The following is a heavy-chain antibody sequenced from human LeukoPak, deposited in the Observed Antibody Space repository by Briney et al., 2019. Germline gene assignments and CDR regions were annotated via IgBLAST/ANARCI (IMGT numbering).Heavy chain of an antibody. D-gene: IGHD3-22*01. V-gene: IGHV3-30*18. CDR1: GFTFSSYG. J-gene: IGHJ6*02. CDR2: ISYDGSNK. Sequence: GGPLRLSCAASGFTFSSYGMHWVRQAPGKGLEWVAVISYDGSNKYYADSVKGRFTISRDNSKNTLYLQMNSLRAEDTAVYYCAKDYYDSSGYFVYYYGMDVWGQGTTVTVSS. CDR3: AKDYYDSSGYFVYYYGMDV.